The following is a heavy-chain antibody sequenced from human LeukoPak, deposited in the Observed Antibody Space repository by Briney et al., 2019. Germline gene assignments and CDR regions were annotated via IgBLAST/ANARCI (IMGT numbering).Heavy chain of an antibody. J-gene: IGHJ1*01. CDR3: SGDADYDFWSGYLSGYFQH. V-gene: IGHV4-34*01. CDR1: GGSFSGYY. D-gene: IGHD3-3*01. Sequence: SETLSLTCAVYGGSFSGYYWSWIRQPPGKGLEWIGEINQSGSTNYNPSLKSRVTISLDKSKNQFSLKLSSVTAADTAVDYCSGDADYDFWSGYLSGYFQHWGQGTLVTVSS. CDR2: INQSGST.